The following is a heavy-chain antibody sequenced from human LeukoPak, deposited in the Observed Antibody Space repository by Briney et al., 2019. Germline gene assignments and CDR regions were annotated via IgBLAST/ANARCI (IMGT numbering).Heavy chain of an antibody. CDR1: GFTFSSYS. CDR3: ARVPDYGDYDV. J-gene: IGHJ3*01. D-gene: IGHD4-17*01. Sequence: GGSLRLSCAASGFTFSSYSMNWVRQAPGKGREWVSSISSSSSYIYYADSVKGRFTISRDNAKNSLYLQMNILRAEDTAVYYCARVPDYGDYDVWGKGTMVTVSS. CDR2: ISSSSSYI. V-gene: IGHV3-21*01.